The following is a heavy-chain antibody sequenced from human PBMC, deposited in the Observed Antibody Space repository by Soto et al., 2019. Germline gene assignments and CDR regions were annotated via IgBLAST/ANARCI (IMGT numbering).Heavy chain of an antibody. CDR2: IIPILGIA. Sequence: SVKVSCKASGGTFSSYTISWVRQAPGQGLEWMGRIIPILGIANYAQKFQGRVTITADKSTSTAYMELSSLRSEDTAVYYCAGYGDSSAEYFQHWGQGTLVTVSS. V-gene: IGHV1-69*02. J-gene: IGHJ1*01. CDR1: GGTFSSYT. D-gene: IGHD4-17*01. CDR3: AGYGDSSAEYFQH.